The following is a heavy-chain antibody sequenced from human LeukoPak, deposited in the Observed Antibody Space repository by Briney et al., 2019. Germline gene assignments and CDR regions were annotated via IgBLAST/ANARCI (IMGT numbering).Heavy chain of an antibody. D-gene: IGHD4-11*01. CDR2: IGAGGTFT. Sequence: GGSLRLSCTASGSTFSSYAMNWVRQAPGKGLEWVSGIGAGGTFTYYADSVKGRFTIFRDNSRNTLYLQMNSLRADDTAVYYCAKDLDYTTYGHYFDYWGQGTLVTVSS. J-gene: IGHJ4*02. CDR1: GSTFSSYA. V-gene: IGHV3-23*01. CDR3: AKDLDYTTYGHYFDY.